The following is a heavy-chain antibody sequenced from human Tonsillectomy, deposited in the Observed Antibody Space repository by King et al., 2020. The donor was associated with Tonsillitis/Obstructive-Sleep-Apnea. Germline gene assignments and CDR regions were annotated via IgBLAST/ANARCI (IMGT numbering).Heavy chain of an antibody. CDR2: INHSGIT. J-gene: IGHJ4*02. V-gene: IGHV4-34*01. CDR3: ASRPVAGPQEYKRVYHC. Sequence: VQLQQWGAGLLKPSETLSLTCAVYGGSFSGYYWSWIRQPPGRALEWIGEINHSGITNYNPSLKSRVTISVYTSKNQFSLNLSSVTAADTAVYYCASRPVAGPQEYKRVYHCWGQGTLVTVSS. CDR1: GGSFSGYY. D-gene: IGHD6-19*01.